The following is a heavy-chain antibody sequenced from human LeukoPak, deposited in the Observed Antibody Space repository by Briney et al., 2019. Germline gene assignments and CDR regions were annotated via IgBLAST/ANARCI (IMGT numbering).Heavy chain of an antibody. D-gene: IGHD6-13*01. CDR3: ARVVAVAGTVY. V-gene: IGHV3-23*01. J-gene: IGHJ4*02. Sequence: GGSLRLSCAASGFTFSSYAMSWVRQAPGKGLEWVSGISGSGDSTFYADSVKGRFTISRDNSKNTLFLQMNSLRAEDTAVYYCARVVAVAGTVYWGQGTLVTVSS. CDR1: GFTFSSYA. CDR2: ISGSGDST.